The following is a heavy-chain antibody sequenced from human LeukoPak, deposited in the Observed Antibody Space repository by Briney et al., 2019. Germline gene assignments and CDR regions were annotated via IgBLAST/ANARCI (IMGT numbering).Heavy chain of an antibody. CDR3: ARLGRKTTVVPPDFDY. CDR1: GGSISSYY. V-gene: IGHV4-59*01. J-gene: IGHJ4*02. D-gene: IGHD4-23*01. Sequence: PSETLSLTCSVSGGSISSYYWSWVRQPPGKGLEWIGYISYSGSTNYNPSLKSRVTISVDTSKNQFSLKLSSVTAADTAVYYCARLGRKTTVVPPDFDYWGQRTLVTVSS. CDR2: ISYSGST.